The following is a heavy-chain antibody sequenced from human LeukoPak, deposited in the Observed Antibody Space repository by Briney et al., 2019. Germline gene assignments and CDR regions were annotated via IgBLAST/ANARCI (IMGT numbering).Heavy chain of an antibody. J-gene: IGHJ4*02. V-gene: IGHV3-9*01. CDR1: GFTFDDYA. D-gene: IGHD3-10*01. CDR2: ISWNSGSI. Sequence: GGSLRLSCAASGFTFDDYAMHWVRQAPGKGLEWVSGISWNSGSIGYADSVKGRFTISRDNAKNSLYLQMNSLRAEDTALYYCAKDISRLLWFGAPDYWGQGTLVTVSS. CDR3: AKDISRLLWFGAPDY.